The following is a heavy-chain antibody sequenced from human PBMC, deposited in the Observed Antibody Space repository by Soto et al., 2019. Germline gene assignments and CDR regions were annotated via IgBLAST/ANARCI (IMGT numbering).Heavy chain of an antibody. Sequence: RGSLRLSCAASGFTFSSYAMSWVRQAPGKGLEWVSAISGSSGSTYYADSVKGRFTISRDNSKNTLYLQMNSLRAEDTAVYYCAKDRETGIAVAGTHDAGRAYWGQGTLVTVSS. CDR2: ISGSSGST. D-gene: IGHD6-19*01. V-gene: IGHV3-23*01. CDR3: AKDRETGIAVAGTHDAGRAY. CDR1: GFTFSSYA. J-gene: IGHJ4*02.